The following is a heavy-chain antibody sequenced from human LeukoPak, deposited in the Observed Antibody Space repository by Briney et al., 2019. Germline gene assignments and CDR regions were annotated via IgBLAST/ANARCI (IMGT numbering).Heavy chain of an antibody. V-gene: IGHV3-7*01. CDR1: GFTFSSYW. Sequence: GGSLRLSCAASGFTFSSYWMSWVRQAPGKGLEWVANIKQDGSEKYYVDSVKGRFTISRDNAKNSLYLQMNSLRAEDTAVYYCARDHGDSSSFVIWFDPWGQGTLVTVSS. CDR2: IKQDGSEK. J-gene: IGHJ5*02. D-gene: IGHD6-13*01. CDR3: ARDHGDSSSFVIWFDP.